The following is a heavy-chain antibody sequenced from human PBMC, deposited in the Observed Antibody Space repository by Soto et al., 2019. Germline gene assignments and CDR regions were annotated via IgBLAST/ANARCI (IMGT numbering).Heavy chain of an antibody. CDR3: AKASPVAGGSSTSLTNDY. Sequence: ASAKVYCKAPGCPFTNYATDWAGQFPGERLERMGCINDGNGNTKYSQKFQGRVTMTGDTSISTAYMELSSLTSDDTAMYYCAKASPVAGGSSTSLTNDYWGQATLVTAYS. V-gene: IGHV1-3*01. J-gene: IGHJ4*02. CDR1: GCPFTNYA. CDR2: INDGNGNT. D-gene: IGHD6-19*01.